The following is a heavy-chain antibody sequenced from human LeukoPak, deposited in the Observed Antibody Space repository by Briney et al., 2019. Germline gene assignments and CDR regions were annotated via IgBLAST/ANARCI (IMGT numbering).Heavy chain of an antibody. D-gene: IGHD3-10*01. CDR2: INPNSGGT. J-gene: IGHJ3*02. Sequence: GASVKVSCKASGYTFTSYGISWVRQAPGQGLEWMGWINPNSGGTNYAQKFQGRVTMTRDTSISTAYMELSRLRSDDTAVYYCASWVREIDAFDIWGQGTMVTVSS. CDR3: ASWVREIDAFDI. CDR1: GYTFTSYG. V-gene: IGHV1-2*02.